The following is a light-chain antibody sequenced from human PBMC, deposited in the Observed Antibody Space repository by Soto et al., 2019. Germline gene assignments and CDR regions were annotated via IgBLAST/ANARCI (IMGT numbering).Light chain of an antibody. J-gene: IGKJ1*01. CDR1: QGVSDW. CDR3: QQANSYPWT. V-gene: IGKV1-12*01. CDR2: GSS. Sequence: DIQMTQSPSSVSASVGDSVTITCLASQGVSDWVAWYQQKPGEAPKLLIYGSSSLLSGVPSRFSGTRSGTDFTLTISSLQPEDFATYYCQQANSYPWTFGQGTKGGYQ.